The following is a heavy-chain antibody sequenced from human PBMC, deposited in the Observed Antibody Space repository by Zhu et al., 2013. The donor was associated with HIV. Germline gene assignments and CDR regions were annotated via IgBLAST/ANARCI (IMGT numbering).Heavy chain of an antibody. V-gene: IGHV4-34*01. CDR3: ARGRRITMVREIRLDY. CDR2: INHSGST. CDR1: GGSFSGYY. J-gene: IGHJ4*02. D-gene: IGHD3-10*01. Sequence: VQLQQWGAGLLKPSETLSLTCAVYGGSFSGYYWSWIRQPPGKGLEWIGEINHSGSTNYNPSLKSRVTISVDTSKNQFSLKLSSVTAADTAVYYCARGRRITMVREIRLDYWGQGTLVTVSS.